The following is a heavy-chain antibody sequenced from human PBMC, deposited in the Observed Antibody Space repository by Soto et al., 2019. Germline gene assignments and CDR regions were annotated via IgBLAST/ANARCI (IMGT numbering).Heavy chain of an antibody. V-gene: IGHV1-2*04. CDR1: GYTFTGYY. CDR2: INPNSGGT. CDR3: ARDLARAPLYYYGMDV. J-gene: IGHJ6*02. Sequence: VKVSCKASGYTFTGYYMHWVRQAPGQGLEWMGWINPNSGGTNYAQKFQGWVTMTRDTSISTAYMELSRLRSDDTAVYYCARDLARAPLYYYGMDVWGQGTTVTVSS.